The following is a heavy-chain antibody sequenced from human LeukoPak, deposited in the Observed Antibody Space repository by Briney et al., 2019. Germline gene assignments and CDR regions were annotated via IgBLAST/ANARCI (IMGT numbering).Heavy chain of an antibody. J-gene: IGHJ4*02. Sequence: SQTLSLTCAISGDSVSSNSAAWNWIRQSPSRGLEGLGRTYYRSKWYNDYAVSVKSRITINPDTSKNQFSLQLNSVTPEDTAVYYCARDSPIVQWLDGSYYFDYWGQGTLVTVSS. CDR2: TYYRSKWYN. V-gene: IGHV6-1*01. D-gene: IGHD6-19*01. CDR3: ARDSPIVQWLDGSYYFDY. CDR1: GDSVSSNSAA.